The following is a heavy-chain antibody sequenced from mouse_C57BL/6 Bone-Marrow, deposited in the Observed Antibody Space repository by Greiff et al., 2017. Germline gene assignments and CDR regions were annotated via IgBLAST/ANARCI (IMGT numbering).Heavy chain of an antibody. CDR3: ARLELTPRGY. V-gene: IGHV1-26*01. Sequence: VQLQQSGPELVKPGASVKISCKASGYTFTDYYMNWVKQSHGKSLEWIGDINPNNGGTSYNQKFKGKATLTVDKSSSTAYMELRSLTSEDSAVYYCARLELTPRGYWGQGTTLTVSS. CDR2: INPNNGGT. D-gene: IGHD1-1*01. J-gene: IGHJ2*01. CDR1: GYTFTDYY.